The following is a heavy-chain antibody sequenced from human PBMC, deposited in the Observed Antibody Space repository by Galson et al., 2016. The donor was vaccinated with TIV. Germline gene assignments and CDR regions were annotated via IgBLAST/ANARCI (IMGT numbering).Heavy chain of an antibody. CDR2: IYPGAADT. CDR1: GYRFSDYW. CDR3: ATLSSGWPNYFDN. D-gene: IGHD6-19*01. Sequence: QSGAEVKKPGESLKISCRGSGYRFSDYWIGWVRQTPEEGQEWMGVIYPGAADTKYSPSFQGQVTISADNSINTAYLQWNRLKASDTAIYFCATLSSGWPNYFDNWGQGTQVIVSS. J-gene: IGHJ4*02. V-gene: IGHV5-51*01.